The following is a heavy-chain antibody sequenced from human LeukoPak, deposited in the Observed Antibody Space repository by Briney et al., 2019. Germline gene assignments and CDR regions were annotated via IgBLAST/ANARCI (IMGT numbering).Heavy chain of an antibody. V-gene: IGHV3-7*03. CDR1: AFIFSGHW. CDR3: AKSMDQWLFYFDY. CDR2: IKEDGSER. D-gene: IGHD5-12*01. J-gene: IGHJ4*02. Sequence: PGGSLRLSCEGSAFIFSGHWMNWVRQTPGKGLEWVASIKEDGSERQYVDSVKGRFSISRDNSENMLYLQMNSLRVDDTAVYYCAKSMDQWLFYFDYWGQGTLVPVSS.